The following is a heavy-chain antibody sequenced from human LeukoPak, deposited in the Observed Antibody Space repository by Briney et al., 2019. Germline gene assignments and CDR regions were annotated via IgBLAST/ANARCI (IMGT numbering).Heavy chain of an antibody. CDR3: ARDRVMTTMGQPDY. CDR1: GYTFTSYY. CDR2: INPSGGST. V-gene: IGHV1-46*01. D-gene: IGHD3-10*01. Sequence: ASVKVSCKASGYTFTSYYMHWVRQAPGQGLEWMGIINPSGGSTSYAQKFQGRVTMTRDTSTSTAYMELRSLRSDDTAVYYCARDRVMTTMGQPDYWGQGTLVTVSS. J-gene: IGHJ4*02.